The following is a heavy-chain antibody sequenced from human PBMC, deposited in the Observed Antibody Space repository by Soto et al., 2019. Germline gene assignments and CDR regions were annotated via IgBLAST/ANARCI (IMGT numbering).Heavy chain of an antibody. CDR3: ASTEDFFDY. Sequence: KASETLSLTCSVSGVSLTSGTYYWSWIRQHPGKGLEWIGYIFYSGSTDYNPSLKSRVNISVDTSKNQFSLKLSSVTAADTAVYSSASTEDFFDYWGQGTLVTVSS. CDR2: IFYSGST. V-gene: IGHV4-31*03. CDR1: GVSLTSGTYY. J-gene: IGHJ4*02.